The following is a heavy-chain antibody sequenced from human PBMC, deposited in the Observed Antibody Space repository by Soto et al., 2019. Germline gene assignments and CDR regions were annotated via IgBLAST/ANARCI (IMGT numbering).Heavy chain of an antibody. D-gene: IGHD6-13*01. CDR3: ARGGSSSWYDPWFDP. V-gene: IGHV1-69*13. CDR1: GGTFSSYA. Sequence: ASVKVSCKASGGTFSSYAISWVRQAPGQGLEWMGGIIPIFGTANYAQKFQGRVTITADESTSTAYMELSSLRSEDTAVYYCARGGSSSWYDPWFDPWGQGTLVTVSS. J-gene: IGHJ5*02. CDR2: IIPIFGTA.